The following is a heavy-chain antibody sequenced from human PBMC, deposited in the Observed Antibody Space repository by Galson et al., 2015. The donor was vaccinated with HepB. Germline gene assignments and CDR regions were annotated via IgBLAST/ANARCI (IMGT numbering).Heavy chain of an antibody. CDR3: AREGGPFYPADAFDI. Sequence: SLRLSCAASGYTFSSYAMHWVRQAPGKGLEWVAVISYDGSNKYYADSVKGRFTISRDNSKNTLYLQMNSLRAEDTAVYYCAREGGPFYPADAFDIWGQGTMVTVSS. V-gene: IGHV3-30-3*01. D-gene: IGHD2/OR15-2a*01. J-gene: IGHJ3*02. CDR1: GYTFSSYA. CDR2: ISYDGSNK.